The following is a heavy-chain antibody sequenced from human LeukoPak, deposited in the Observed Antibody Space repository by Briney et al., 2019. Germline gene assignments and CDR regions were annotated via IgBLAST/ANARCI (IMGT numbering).Heavy chain of an antibody. J-gene: IGHJ4*02. CDR2: ISSSSTNI. V-gene: IGHV3-21*01. Sequence: GGSLRLSCAASGFTFSSYSMNWVRQAPGKGLEWVSYISSSSTNIYYTDSVKGRFTISRDNAKNSLSLQMNSLRAEDTAVYYCARDDTAVAGTELDYWGQGTLVTVSS. D-gene: IGHD6-19*01. CDR1: GFTFSSYS. CDR3: ARDDTAVAGTELDY.